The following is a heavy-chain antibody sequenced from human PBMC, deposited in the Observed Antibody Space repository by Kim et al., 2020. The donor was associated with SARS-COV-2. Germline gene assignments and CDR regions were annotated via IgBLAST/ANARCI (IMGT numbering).Heavy chain of an antibody. V-gene: IGHV1-69*13. J-gene: IGHJ6*02. D-gene: IGHD1-26*01. CDR2: IIPIFGTA. Sequence: SVKVSCKASGGTFSSYAISWVRQAPGQGLEWMGGIIPIFGTANYAQKFQGRVTITADESTSTAYMELSSLRSEDTAVYYCARGSSVGATLYRFGYYYYGMDVWGQGTTVTVSS. CDR3: ARGSSVGATLYRFGYYYYGMDV. CDR1: GGTFSSYA.